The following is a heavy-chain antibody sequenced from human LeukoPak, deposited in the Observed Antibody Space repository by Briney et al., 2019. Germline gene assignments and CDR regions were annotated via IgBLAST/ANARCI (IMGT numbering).Heavy chain of an antibody. J-gene: IGHJ1*01. D-gene: IGHD6-13*01. CDR1: GGSISSYY. Sequence: SETLSLTCTVSGGSISSYYLSWIRQPPGKGLEWIGYIYYSGSTNYNPSLKSRVTISVDTSKNQFSLKLSSVTAADTAVYYCAKDSTAGGGAFFQDWGQGTLVTVSS. CDR2: IYYSGST. V-gene: IGHV4-59*01. CDR3: AKDSTAGGGAFFQD.